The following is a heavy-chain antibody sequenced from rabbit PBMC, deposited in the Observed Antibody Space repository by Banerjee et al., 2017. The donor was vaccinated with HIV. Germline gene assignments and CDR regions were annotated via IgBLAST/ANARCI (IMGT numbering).Heavy chain of an antibody. CDR2: IDAGSSGST. CDR3: ARSGYTAGDYATRLDL. CDR1: EFSFSSNA. Sequence: QSLEESGGDLVKPGASLTLTCTASEFSFSSNAMCWVRQAPGKGLEWIACIDAGSSGSTYYASWAKGRFTISKTSSTTVTLQMTSLTAADTATYFCARSGYTAGDYATRLDLWGQGTLVTVS. D-gene: IGHD7-1*01. V-gene: IGHV1S40*01. J-gene: IGHJ3*01.